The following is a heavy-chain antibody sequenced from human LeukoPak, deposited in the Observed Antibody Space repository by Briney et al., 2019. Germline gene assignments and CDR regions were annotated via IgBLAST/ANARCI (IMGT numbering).Heavy chain of an antibody. D-gene: IGHD4-23*01. CDR1: GFTFSNSW. V-gene: IGHV3-74*01. CDR2: INTDGSFT. CDR3: ASNYGDDSNY. Sequence: GGSLRLSCAVFGFTFSNSWMHWVRQPPGKGLVWVSSINTDGSFTACADSVKGRFTISRDNAKNTLYLQMSTLRAEDTAVYYCASNYGDDSNYWGQGTLVSVSS. J-gene: IGHJ4*02.